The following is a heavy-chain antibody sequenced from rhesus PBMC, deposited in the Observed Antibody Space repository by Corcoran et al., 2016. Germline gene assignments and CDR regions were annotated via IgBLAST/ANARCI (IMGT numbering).Heavy chain of an antibody. V-gene: IGHV5-20*02. D-gene: IGHD1-38*01. CDR2: IDPSDSDT. CDR3: AKEEGPGPRGSFDY. J-gene: IGHJ4*01. Sequence: EVQLVQSGAEVKRPGESLKISCTTSGYSFTSYWISWVRQMPGKGLEWMGAIDPSDSDTRYSPSFQGQVTISADKSISTAYLQWSSLKASDTATYYCAKEEGPGPRGSFDYWGQGVLVTVSS. CDR1: GYSFTSYW.